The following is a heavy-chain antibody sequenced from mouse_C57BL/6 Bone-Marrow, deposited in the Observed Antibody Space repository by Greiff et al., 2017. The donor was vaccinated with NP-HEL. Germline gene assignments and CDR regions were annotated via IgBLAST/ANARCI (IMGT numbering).Heavy chain of an antibody. V-gene: IGHV5-4*01. CDR3: ARVGVWGYDYERFAY. D-gene: IGHD2-4*01. Sequence: EVQLQESGGGLVKPGGSLKLSCAASGFTFSSYAMSWVRQTPEKRLEWVATISDGGSYTYYPDNVKGRFTISRDNAKNNLYLQMSHLKSEDTAMYYCARVGVWGYDYERFAYWGQGTLVTVSA. CDR1: GFTFSSYA. CDR2: ISDGGSYT. J-gene: IGHJ3*01.